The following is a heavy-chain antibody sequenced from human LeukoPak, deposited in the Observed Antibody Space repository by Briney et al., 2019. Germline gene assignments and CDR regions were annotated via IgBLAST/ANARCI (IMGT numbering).Heavy chain of an antibody. CDR1: GGFISSYY. CDR3: VRRQWELQYFDL. CDR2: IYYSRAT. D-gene: IGHD1-26*01. J-gene: IGHJ2*01. V-gene: IGHV4-59*01. Sequence: SETLSLTCTVSGGFISSYYCSGIRQPPGKGLEWIGYIYYSRATEYNPSLKSRVTISADTSKNQFSLKLNCVTAADTAVYYCVRRQWELQYFDLWGRGTLVAVSS.